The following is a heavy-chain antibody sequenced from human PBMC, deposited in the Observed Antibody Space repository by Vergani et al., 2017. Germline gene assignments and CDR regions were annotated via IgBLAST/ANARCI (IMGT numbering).Heavy chain of an antibody. V-gene: IGHV3-15*01. Sequence: EVQLVESGGGLVKPGGSLRLSCAASGFTFSNAWMSWVRQAPGKGLEWVGRIKSKTDGGTTDYAAPVKGRFTISRDDSKNTLYLQMNSLKTEDTAVYYCTSLDIVATPRGYWGQGTLVTVSS. J-gene: IGHJ4*02. D-gene: IGHD5-12*01. CDR1: GFTFSNAW. CDR2: IKSKTDGGTT. CDR3: TSLDIVATPRGY.